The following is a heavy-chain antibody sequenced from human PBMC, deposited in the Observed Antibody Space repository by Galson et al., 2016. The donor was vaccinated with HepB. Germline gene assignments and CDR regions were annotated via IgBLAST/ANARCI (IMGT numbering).Heavy chain of an antibody. J-gene: IGHJ6*02. CDR2: INSDGSST. V-gene: IGHV3-74*01. D-gene: IGHD4-17*01. CDR1: GFPFSRYW. CDR3: VREDYGDDPVYYYYYGMDV. Sequence: SLRLSCAASGFPFSRYWMHWVRQGPGKGLVWVSRINSDGSSTVYADSMRGRFTISRDNAKNMLYLEMNSLRAEDTALYYCVREDYGDDPVYYYYYGMDVWGQGTTVSVSS.